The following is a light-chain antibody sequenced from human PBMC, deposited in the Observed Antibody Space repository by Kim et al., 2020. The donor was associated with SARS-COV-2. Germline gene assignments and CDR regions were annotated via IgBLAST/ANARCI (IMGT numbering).Light chain of an antibody. Sequence: QSALTQPASVSGSPGQSITIFCTGTSGDAGGYNYVSWYQQHPGKAPKLMIYDVTDRPSGVSIRFSGSKSGNTASLTISGLQTEDEAYYYCCSYTSSSTQVFGTGTKVTVL. V-gene: IGLV2-14*03. CDR2: DVT. J-gene: IGLJ1*01. CDR3: CSYTSSSTQV. CDR1: SGDAGGYNY.